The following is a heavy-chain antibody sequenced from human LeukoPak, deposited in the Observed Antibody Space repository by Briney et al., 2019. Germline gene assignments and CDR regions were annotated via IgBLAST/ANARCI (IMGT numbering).Heavy chain of an antibody. Sequence: ASVKVSCKASGYTFTGYYMHWVRQAPGQGLEWMGWINPNSGGTNYAQKFQGRVTMTRDTSTSTVYMELSSLRSEDTAVYYCAREDLGQPADYWGQGTLVTVSS. V-gene: IGHV1-2*02. J-gene: IGHJ4*02. CDR2: INPNSGGT. D-gene: IGHD3-3*01. CDR1: GYTFTGYY. CDR3: AREDLGQPADY.